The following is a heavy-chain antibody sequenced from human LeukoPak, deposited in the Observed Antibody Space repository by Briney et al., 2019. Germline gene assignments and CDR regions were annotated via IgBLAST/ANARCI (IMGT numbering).Heavy chain of an antibody. CDR3: ASLSTPIAAAGKNWFDP. CDR2: ISYDGSNK. D-gene: IGHD6-13*01. V-gene: IGHV3-30*19. Sequence: PGRSLRLSCAASGFTFSSYGMHWVRQAPGKGLEWVAVISYDGSNKYYADSVKGRFTISRDNSKNTLYLQMNSLRAEDTAVYYCASLSTPIAAAGKNWFDPWGQGTLVTVSS. CDR1: GFTFSSYG. J-gene: IGHJ5*02.